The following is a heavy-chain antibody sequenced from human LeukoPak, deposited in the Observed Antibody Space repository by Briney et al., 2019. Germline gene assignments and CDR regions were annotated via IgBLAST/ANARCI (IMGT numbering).Heavy chain of an antibody. V-gene: IGHV1-18*01. CDR3: ARGGVGPTASPIHNWFDP. Sequence: ASVKVSCKASGYTFSSYGITWVRQAPGQGLEWMGWISAYNGNTNYARKLQGRVTMTTDTSTSTAYMELRSLRSDDTAVYYCARGGVGPTASPIHNWFDPWGQGTLVTVSS. CDR2: ISAYNGNT. J-gene: IGHJ5*02. D-gene: IGHD1-26*01. CDR1: GYTFSSYG.